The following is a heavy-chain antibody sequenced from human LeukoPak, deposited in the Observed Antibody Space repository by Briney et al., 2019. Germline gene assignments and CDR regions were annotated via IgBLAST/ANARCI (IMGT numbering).Heavy chain of an antibody. V-gene: IGHV1-24*01. J-gene: IGHJ6*02. CDR2: FDSEDGET. CDR3: ATGKQWLEPAADYYGMDV. Sequence: APVQVSCKVSGYTLTELSMHWVRQAPGKGLEGMGGFDSEDGETIYAQKFQGRVTMTEDTSTDTAYMELSSLRSEDTAVYYCATGKQWLEPAADYYGMDVWGQGTTVTVSS. D-gene: IGHD6-19*01. CDR1: GYTLTELS.